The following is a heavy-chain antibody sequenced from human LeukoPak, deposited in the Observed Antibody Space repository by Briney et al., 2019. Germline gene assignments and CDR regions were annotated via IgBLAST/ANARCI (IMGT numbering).Heavy chain of an antibody. V-gene: IGHV4-4*07. CDR1: GGSISSYY. CDR2: IYTSGST. CDR3: ARGAIFGVVTKRMGDYFDY. Sequence: SETLSLTCTVSGGSISSYYWSWIRQPAGKGLEWIGRIYTSGSTNYNPSLKSRVTMSVDTSKNQFSLKLSSVTAADTAVYYCARGAIFGVVTKRMGDYFDYWGQGTLVTVSS. J-gene: IGHJ4*02. D-gene: IGHD3-3*01.